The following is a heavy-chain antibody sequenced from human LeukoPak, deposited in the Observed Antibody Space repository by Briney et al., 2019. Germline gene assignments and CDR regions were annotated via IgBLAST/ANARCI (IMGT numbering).Heavy chain of an antibody. Sequence: PSETLSLTCAVSGYSISSGYYRGWIRQPPGKGLEWIGSIYHSGSTYYNPSLKSRVTISVDTSKNQFSLKLSSVTAADTAVYYCARLRYGDYCFDYWGQGTLVTVSS. CDR1: GYSISSGYY. D-gene: IGHD4-17*01. CDR3: ARLRYGDYCFDY. CDR2: IYHSGST. J-gene: IGHJ4*02. V-gene: IGHV4-38-2*01.